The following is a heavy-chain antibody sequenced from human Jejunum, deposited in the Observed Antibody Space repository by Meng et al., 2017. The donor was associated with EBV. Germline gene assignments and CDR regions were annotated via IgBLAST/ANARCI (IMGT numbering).Heavy chain of an antibody. V-gene: IGHV4-4*02. CDR2: IYHGGGT. CDR1: GGSISDNDW. CDR3: AGNGYYALEY. D-gene: IGHD3-22*01. Sequence: QVELQELGPRLGKPSGTLSLTCVVSGGSISDNDWWSWVRQPPGKGLEWLGEIYHGGGTNYNPSLESRVTISVDKSKNQFSLKLNSVTVADTAVYYCAGNGYYALEYWGPGILVTVSS. J-gene: IGHJ4*02.